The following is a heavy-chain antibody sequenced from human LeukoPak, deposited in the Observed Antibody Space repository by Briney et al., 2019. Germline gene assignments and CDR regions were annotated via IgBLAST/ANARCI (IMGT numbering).Heavy chain of an antibody. CDR2: INPNSGGT. Sequence: ASVKVSCKASGYTFTGYYMHWVRQAPGQGLEWMGWINPNSGGTNYAQKFQGRVTMTRDTSISTAYMELSRLRSDDTAVYYCARDPEVVPAATAGDLFDPWGQGTLVTVSS. CDR1: GYTFTGYY. J-gene: IGHJ5*02. D-gene: IGHD2-2*01. CDR3: ARDPEVVPAATAGDLFDP. V-gene: IGHV1-2*02.